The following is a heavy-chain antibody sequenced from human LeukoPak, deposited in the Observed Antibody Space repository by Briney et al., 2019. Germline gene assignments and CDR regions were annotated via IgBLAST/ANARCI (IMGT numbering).Heavy chain of an antibody. Sequence: SEALSLTCTVSGGSISSGGYYWSWIRQPPGTGLEWIGYIYHSGSTYYNPSLKSRVTISVDRSKNQFSLKLSSVTAADTAVYYCARLGSDVVVVPAVFDYWGQGTLVTVSS. J-gene: IGHJ4*02. CDR1: GGSISSGGYY. D-gene: IGHD2-2*01. CDR3: ARLGSDVVVVPAVFDY. CDR2: IYHSGST. V-gene: IGHV4-30-2*01.